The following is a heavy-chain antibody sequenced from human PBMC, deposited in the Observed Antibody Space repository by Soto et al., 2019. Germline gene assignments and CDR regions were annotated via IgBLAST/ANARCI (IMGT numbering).Heavy chain of an antibody. CDR3: ARVTGNYDGSGPLDY. CDR1: GFSLINYN. CDR2: ISSSSSYI. V-gene: IGHV3-21*01. Sequence: EVQLVESGGGLVKPGGSLRLSCAASGFSLINYNMNWVRQAPGKGLEWVSSISSSSSYIHYADSVAGRFTISRDNTKNSLYLQMNSLRAEDTAVYYCARVTGNYDGSGPLDYWGQGTLVTVSS. J-gene: IGHJ4*02. D-gene: IGHD3-10*01.